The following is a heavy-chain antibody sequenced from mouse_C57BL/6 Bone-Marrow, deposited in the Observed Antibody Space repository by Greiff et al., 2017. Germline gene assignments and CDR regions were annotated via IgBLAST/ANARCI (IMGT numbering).Heavy chain of an antibody. CDR1: GYTFTSYW. D-gene: IGHD2-3*01. CDR2: IHPNSGST. Sequence: QVQLQQPGAELVKPGASVKLSCKASGYTFTSYWMHWVKQRPGQGLEWIGMIHPNSGSTNYNEKFKSKATLTVDKSSSTAYMQLSSLTSEDSAVYYCATPDGYYVAWFDYWGQGTLVTVSA. V-gene: IGHV1-64*01. CDR3: ATPDGYYVAWFDY. J-gene: IGHJ3*01.